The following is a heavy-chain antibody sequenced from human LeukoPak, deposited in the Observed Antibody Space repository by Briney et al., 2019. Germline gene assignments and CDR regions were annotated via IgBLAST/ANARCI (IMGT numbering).Heavy chain of an antibody. CDR2: FYHGGST. J-gene: IGHJ4*02. CDR1: GYSISTGYY. V-gene: IGHV4-38-2*02. Sequence: SETLSLTCTVSGYSISTGYYWDWIRQPPGKGLEWIGTFYHGGSTYYNPSLKSRVTISVDTSKNQFSLNLTSVTAADTAVYYCASQKENTAMALRGYFEYWGQGTRVTVSS. CDR3: ASQKENTAMALRGYFEY. D-gene: IGHD5-18*01.